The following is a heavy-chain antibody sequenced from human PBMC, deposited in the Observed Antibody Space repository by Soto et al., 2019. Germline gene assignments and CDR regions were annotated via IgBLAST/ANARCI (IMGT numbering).Heavy chain of an antibody. J-gene: IGHJ6*02. CDR1: GYSFTGYW. CDR3: ARSGAVVPAARVIHYYYGMDV. V-gene: IGHV5-51*01. Sequence: PGESLKISCKGSGYSFTGYWIGWVRQMPGKGLEWMGIIYPGDSDTRYSPSFQGQVTISADKSISTAYLQWSSLKASDTAMYYCARSGAVVPAARVIHYYYGMDVWGQGTTVTVSS. CDR2: IYPGDSDT. D-gene: IGHD2-2*01.